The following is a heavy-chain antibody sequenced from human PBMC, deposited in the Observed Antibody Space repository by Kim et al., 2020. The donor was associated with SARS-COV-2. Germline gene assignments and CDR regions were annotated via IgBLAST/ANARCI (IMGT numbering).Heavy chain of an antibody. D-gene: IGHD2-2*02. CDR2: IIPIFGTA. V-gene: IGHV1-69*13. CDR1: GGTFSSYA. Sequence: SVKVSCKASGGTFSSYAISWVRQAPGQGLEWMGGIIPIFGTANYAQKFQGRVTITADESTSTAYMDLSSLRSEDTAVYYCARGLGCSSTSCYTKYYYYYGMDVWGQGTTVTVSS. CDR3: ARGLGCSSTSCYTKYYYYYGMDV. J-gene: IGHJ6*02.